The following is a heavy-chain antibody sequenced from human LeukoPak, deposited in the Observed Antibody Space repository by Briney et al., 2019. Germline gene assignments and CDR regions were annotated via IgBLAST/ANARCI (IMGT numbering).Heavy chain of an antibody. Sequence: ASVKVSCKASGYTFTGYYMHWVRQAPGQGLEWMGRINPNSGGTNYAQKFQGRVTMTRDTSISTAYMELSRLRSDDTAVYYCARGGVDGSGSYYNFDYWGQGTLVTVSS. V-gene: IGHV1-2*06. D-gene: IGHD3-10*01. J-gene: IGHJ4*02. CDR3: ARGGVDGSGSYYNFDY. CDR2: INPNSGGT. CDR1: GYTFTGYY.